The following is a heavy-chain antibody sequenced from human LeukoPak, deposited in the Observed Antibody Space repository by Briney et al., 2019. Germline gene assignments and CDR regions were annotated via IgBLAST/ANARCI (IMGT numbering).Heavy chain of an antibody. Sequence: GGSLRLSCAASGFTFRGFLMSWVRQTPGKGLEWVANIKQDGSEKYYADSVKGRSTISRDNAKNSLYLQMNSLRAEDTAVYYCATPLDYYDSSGYHQGGDWGQGTLVTVSS. D-gene: IGHD3-22*01. CDR1: GFTFRGFL. CDR2: IKQDGSEK. CDR3: ATPLDYYDSSGYHQGGD. V-gene: IGHV3-7*03. J-gene: IGHJ4*02.